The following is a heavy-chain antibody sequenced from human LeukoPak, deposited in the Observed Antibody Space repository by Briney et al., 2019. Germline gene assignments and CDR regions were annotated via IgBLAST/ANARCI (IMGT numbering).Heavy chain of an antibody. CDR1: GFTISSYW. CDR3: ARDDFGVVTKFDY. V-gene: IGHV3-7*01. J-gene: IGHJ4*02. CDR2: IKQDGSER. D-gene: IGHD3-3*01. Sequence: SGGSLRLSCAASGFTISSYWMNWVRQAPGKGLEWVANIKQDGSERYYVDSVKGRFTISRDNAKNSLYLQMNRLGAEDTAVYYCARDDFGVVTKFDYWGQGTPVTVSS.